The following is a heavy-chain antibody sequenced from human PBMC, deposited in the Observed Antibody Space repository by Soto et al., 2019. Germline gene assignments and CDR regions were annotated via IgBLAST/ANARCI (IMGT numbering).Heavy chain of an antibody. CDR1: GFTFSSYA. CDR2: TSTNGGTT. V-gene: IGHV3-23*01. J-gene: IGHJ5*02. CDR3: ARGAYSTRRFDP. Sequence: EVQLLESGGGVVQPGGSLRLSCADSGFTFSSYAMSWVRQAPGKGLEWVSATSTNGGTTYYADSVKGRFTSSRDNSKNTLYLQMNSLRAEDTATYYCARGAYSTRRFDPWGQGALVTVSS. D-gene: IGHD2-2*01.